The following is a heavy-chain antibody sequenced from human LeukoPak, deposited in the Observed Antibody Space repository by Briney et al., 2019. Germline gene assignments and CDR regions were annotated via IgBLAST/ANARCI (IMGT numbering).Heavy chain of an antibody. V-gene: IGHV3-53*01. D-gene: IGHD6-6*01. J-gene: IGHJ6*02. CDR1: GLIVSSTY. CDR3: ARDRRSGMDV. Sequence: GGSLRLSCAASGLIVSSTYMTWVRQVLGKGLEWVSIIYSGGSTYYTDSVKGRFTISRDNSKNTLYLQMNSLRAEDTAVYYCARDRRSGMDVWGQGTTVTVTS. CDR2: IYSGGST.